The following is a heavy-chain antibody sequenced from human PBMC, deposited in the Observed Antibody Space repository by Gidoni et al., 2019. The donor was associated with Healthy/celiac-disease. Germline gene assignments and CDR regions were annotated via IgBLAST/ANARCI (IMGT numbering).Heavy chain of an antibody. J-gene: IGHJ4*02. CDR1: GYTFTSYD. CDR3: ARVRIRVRGVQPFDY. D-gene: IGHD3-10*01. CDR2: MNPTSGHT. V-gene: IGHV1-8*01. Sequence: QVQRVQAGAEVKKPGDAVKVSCKAAGYTFTSYDINWVRQATGQGLEWMGWMNPTSGHTGYAQKFQGRVPMTGNTSISTAYMELSSLRSEDTAVYSCARVRIRVRGVQPFDYWGQGTLVTVSS.